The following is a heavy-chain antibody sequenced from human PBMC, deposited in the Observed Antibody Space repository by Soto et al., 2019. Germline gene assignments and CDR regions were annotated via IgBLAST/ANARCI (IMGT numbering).Heavy chain of an antibody. CDR2: LNASGGST. J-gene: IGHJ6*02. CDR1: VYTFTSYY. Sequence: ASVKVSCKASVYTFTSYYMHWVLQAPVHRLEWIGILNASGGSTSYAQKFQGRVTMTTDKSTSTVYMGLSSVRSEDTAVNYCARDGYYDFWSGRTTPGLVDVWGQGTTVTVSS. D-gene: IGHD3-3*01. CDR3: ARDGYYDFWSGRTTPGLVDV. V-gene: IGHV1-46*01.